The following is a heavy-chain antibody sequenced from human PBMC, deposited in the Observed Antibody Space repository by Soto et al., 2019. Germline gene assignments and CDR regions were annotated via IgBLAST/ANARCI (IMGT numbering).Heavy chain of an antibody. CDR1: GGTFSSHA. Sequence: GASVKVSCKASGGTFSSHAISWVRQAPGQGLEWMGGIIPIFGTANYAQKFQGRVTITADKSTSTAYMELSSLRSEDTAVYYCATYKYCSGGSCYSGTFDYWGQGTLVTVSS. J-gene: IGHJ4*02. D-gene: IGHD2-15*01. CDR2: IIPIFGTA. CDR3: ATYKYCSGGSCYSGTFDY. V-gene: IGHV1-69*06.